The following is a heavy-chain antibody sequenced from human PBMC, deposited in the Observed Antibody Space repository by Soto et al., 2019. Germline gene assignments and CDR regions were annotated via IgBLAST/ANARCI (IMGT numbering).Heavy chain of an antibody. V-gene: IGHV4-34*02. J-gene: IGHJ6*02. CDR2: VHHTGTS. D-gene: IGHD6-13*01. Sequence: QVALQQWGAGLLKPSQTLSLTCAVYGESFNDYFWTWIRQSPGGGLEWLAEVHHTGTSYYNPSLKSRLAVSVDTSRNHFSLNLISLTAADTATYYCARRKDSSRYFYGMDVWGQGTTVVVSS. CDR3: ARRKDSSRYFYGMDV. CDR1: GESFNDYF.